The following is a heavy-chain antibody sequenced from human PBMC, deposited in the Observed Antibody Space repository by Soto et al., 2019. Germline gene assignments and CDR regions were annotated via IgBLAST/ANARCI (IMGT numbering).Heavy chain of an antibody. J-gene: IGHJ4*02. Sequence: HPGGSLRLSCAASGFTVSSNYMSWVRQAPGKGLEWVSVIYSGGSTYYADSVKGRFTISRDNSKNTLYLQMNSLRAEDTAVYYCARGGRGLWYAPIDYWGQGTLVTVSS. CDR1: GFTVSSNY. D-gene: IGHD5-18*01. CDR2: IYSGGST. CDR3: ARGGRGLWYAPIDY. V-gene: IGHV3-53*01.